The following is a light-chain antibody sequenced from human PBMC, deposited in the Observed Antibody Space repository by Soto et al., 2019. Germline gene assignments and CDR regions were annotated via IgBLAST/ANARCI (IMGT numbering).Light chain of an antibody. CDR2: GAS. V-gene: IGKV3-20*01. CDR1: QSDLSSY. Sequence: EIVMTQSPATLSVSPGEGATLSCRASQSDLSSYLAWYQQKPGQAPRLLIYGASSRATGIPDRFSGSGSGTDFTLTISRLEPEDFAVYYCQQYGSSPMTFGQGTRLEIK. CDR3: QQYGSSPMT. J-gene: IGKJ5*01.